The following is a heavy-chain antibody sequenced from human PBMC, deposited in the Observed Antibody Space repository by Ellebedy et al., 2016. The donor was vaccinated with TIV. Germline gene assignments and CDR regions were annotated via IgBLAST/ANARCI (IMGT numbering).Heavy chain of an antibody. J-gene: IGHJ4*02. Sequence: GESLKISCAASGFTFSDHYMDWVRQAPGKGLEWVGRSRSKADGYTTEYATSVKGRFTISRDESQNSVHLQMNSLKVEDTAIYYCTTGQPGNIFDYWGQGILVTVSS. D-gene: IGHD2/OR15-2a*01. V-gene: IGHV3-72*01. CDR3: TTGQPGNIFDY. CDR1: GFTFSDHY. CDR2: SRSKADGYTT.